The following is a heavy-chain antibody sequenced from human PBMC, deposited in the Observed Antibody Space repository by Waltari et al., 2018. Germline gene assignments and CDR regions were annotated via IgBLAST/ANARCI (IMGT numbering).Heavy chain of an antibody. V-gene: IGHV3-23*01. CDR2: ISGSGGST. CDR1: GFTFSSYA. Sequence: EVQLLESGGGLVQPGVSLRLSCAASGFTFSSYAMSWVRQAPGKGLEWVSAISGSGGSTYYADSVKGRFTISRDNSKNTLYLQMNSLRAEDTAVYYCANSYGDYADYFDYWGQGTLVTVSS. D-gene: IGHD4-17*01. J-gene: IGHJ4*02. CDR3: ANSYGDYADYFDY.